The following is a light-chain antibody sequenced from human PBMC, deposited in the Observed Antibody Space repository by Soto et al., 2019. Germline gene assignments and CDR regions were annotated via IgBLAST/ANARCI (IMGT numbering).Light chain of an antibody. J-gene: IGLJ1*01. CDR3: KSYAGINTYA. Sequence: QSVLTQPPSASGSPGQSGTISCTGTKNDIGVYDFVSWYQHHPGKAPRLIIYEVVQRPSGVPDRFSGSKSGNTASLTVSGLQPAHEADYFCKSYAGINTYAFESETK. V-gene: IGLV2-8*01. CDR1: KNDIGVYDF. CDR2: EVV.